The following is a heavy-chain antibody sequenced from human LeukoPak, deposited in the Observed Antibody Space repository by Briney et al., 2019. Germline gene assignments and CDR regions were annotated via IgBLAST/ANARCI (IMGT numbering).Heavy chain of an antibody. J-gene: IGHJ4*02. Sequence: GASVKVSCKASGYTFTDYYIHWVRQAPGQGLERMGWINPNSGGTNYAQKFQGRVTMTRDTSIATTYMDLSSLMSDDTAVYYCARDRIVTGDHRYWGQGTLVTVSS. D-gene: IGHD7-27*01. CDR1: GYTFTDYY. V-gene: IGHV1-2*02. CDR2: INPNSGGT. CDR3: ARDRIVTGDHRY.